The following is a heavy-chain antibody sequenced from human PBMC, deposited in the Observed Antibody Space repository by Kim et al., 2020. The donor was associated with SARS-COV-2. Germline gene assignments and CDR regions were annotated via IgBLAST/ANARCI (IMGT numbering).Heavy chain of an antibody. Sequence: GYEQKFQGRVTMTRNTSISTAYMELSSLRSDDTAVYYCARGGSSWSNWFDPWGQGAQVTVSS. J-gene: IGHJ5*02. CDR3: ARGGSSWSNWFDP. V-gene: IGHV1-8*01. D-gene: IGHD6-13*01.